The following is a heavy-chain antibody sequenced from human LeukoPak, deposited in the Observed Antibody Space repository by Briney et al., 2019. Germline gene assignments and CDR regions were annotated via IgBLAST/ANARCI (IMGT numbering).Heavy chain of an antibody. CDR1: GYTFTSYG. CDR3: ATGGDSGSYYNFDY. CDR2: ISAYNGNT. D-gene: IGHD1-26*01. V-gene: IGHV1-18*01. J-gene: IGHJ4*02. Sequence: VASVKVSSKASGYTFTSYGISWVRQAPGQGLEWMGWISAYNGNTNYAQKLQGRVTITTDTSTSTAYMELRSLRSDDTAVYYCATGGDSGSYYNFDYWGQGTLVTVSS.